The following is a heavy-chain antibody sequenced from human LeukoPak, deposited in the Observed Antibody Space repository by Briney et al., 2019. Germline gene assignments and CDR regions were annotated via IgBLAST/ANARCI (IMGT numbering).Heavy chain of an antibody. CDR3: AREGEPYGFDY. D-gene: IGHD3-10*01. V-gene: IGHV4-30-2*01. CDR2: VYHNENH. J-gene: IGHJ4*02. Sequence: SDTLYLTCDVSGGSITSGTYSWSWIRQPPGKGLEWIGYVYHNENHYYNPPLKSRVTISVDRSKNQFSLNLKFVTAADTAVYYCAREGEPYGFDYWGQGALVTVSS. CDR1: GGSITSGTYS.